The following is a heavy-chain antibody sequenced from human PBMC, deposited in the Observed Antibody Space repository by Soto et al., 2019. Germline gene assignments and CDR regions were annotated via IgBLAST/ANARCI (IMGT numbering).Heavy chain of an antibody. Sequence: KPSETLSLTCTVTGDSISSGDYYWSWIRQPPGKGLEWIGYIYYSGSTYYNPSLKSRVTISVDTSKNQFSLKLSSVTAADTAVYYCARVVLRFLERGRFDPWGQGTLVTVSS. CDR1: GDSISSGDYY. V-gene: IGHV4-30-4*01. J-gene: IGHJ5*02. D-gene: IGHD3-3*01. CDR2: IYYSGST. CDR3: ARVVLRFLERGRFDP.